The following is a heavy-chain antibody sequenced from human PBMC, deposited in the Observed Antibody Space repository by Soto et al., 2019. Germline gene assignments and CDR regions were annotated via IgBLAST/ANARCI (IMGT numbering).Heavy chain of an antibody. CDR2: ISYDGSNK. CDR1: GFTFSSYG. V-gene: IGHV3-30*18. D-gene: IGHD4-17*01. CDR3: AKDLGGATVTDY. Sequence: QVQLVESGGGVVQPGRSLRLSCAASGFTFSSYGMHWVRQAPGKGLEWVAVISYDGSNKYYADSVKGRFTISRDNSKNTLYLQMNSLRAEDTAVYYCAKDLGGATVTDYWGQGTLVTVSS. J-gene: IGHJ4*02.